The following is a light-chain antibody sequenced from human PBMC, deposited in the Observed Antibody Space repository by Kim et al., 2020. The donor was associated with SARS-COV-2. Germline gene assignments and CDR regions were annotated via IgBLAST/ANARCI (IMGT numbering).Light chain of an antibody. CDR2: AAS. Sequence: SLSPRGRATLSCKARQRVGNDLAWYQQKPGQAPRLLIYAASNRATGIPARFSGSGSGTDFTLTISSLEPEDFVLYYCHQRRDWPNTFGQGTKLEI. CDR1: QRVGND. CDR3: HQRRDWPNT. V-gene: IGKV3-11*01. J-gene: IGKJ2*01.